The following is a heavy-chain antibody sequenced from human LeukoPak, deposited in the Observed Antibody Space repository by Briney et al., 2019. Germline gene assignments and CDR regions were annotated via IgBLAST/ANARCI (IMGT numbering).Heavy chain of an antibody. CDR3: ARGSIVVVVAATPVRERQYYFDY. D-gene: IGHD2-15*01. V-gene: IGHV4-30-2*01. CDR2: INHSGST. CDR1: GGSISSGGYY. Sequence: PSQTLSLTCTVSGGSISSGGYYWSWIRQPPGKGLEWIGEINHSGSTNYNPSLKSRVTISVDTSKNQFSLKLSSVTAADTAVYYCARGSIVVVVAATPVRERQYYFDYWGQGTLVTVSS. J-gene: IGHJ4*02.